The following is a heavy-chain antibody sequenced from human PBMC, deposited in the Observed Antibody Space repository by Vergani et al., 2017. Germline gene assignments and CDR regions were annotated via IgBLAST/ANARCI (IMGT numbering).Heavy chain of an antibody. CDR2: LSASDRRT. J-gene: IGHJ3*02. Sequence: EVQLLESGGDLVQPGGSLRLSCAASGFTFIMHAMSWVRQAPGKGLEWVSTLSASDRRTHYADSVKGRFTISRDISKNTLFLHMNSLRPEDTAVYYCAKVGGSEVEGTFGAFDMWGQGTMVTVSS. CDR3: AKVGGSEVEGTFGAFDM. CDR1: GFTFIMHA. V-gene: IGHV3-23*01. D-gene: IGHD6-19*01.